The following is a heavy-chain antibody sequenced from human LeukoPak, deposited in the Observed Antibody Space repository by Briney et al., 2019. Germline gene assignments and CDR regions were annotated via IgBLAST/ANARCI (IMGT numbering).Heavy chain of an antibody. J-gene: IGHJ4*02. D-gene: IGHD5-12*01. V-gene: IGHV4-61*02. CDR3: ARELAGYGKLDY. CDR1: GGSICSGSYF. Sequence: PSQTLSLTCTVSGGSICSGSYFWSWIRQPAGKGLGWIGRIYTSGSTNYNPSLKSRVTISPDTSKNQFSLKLSSVTAADTAVYYCARELAGYGKLDYWGQGILVTVSS. CDR2: IYTSGST.